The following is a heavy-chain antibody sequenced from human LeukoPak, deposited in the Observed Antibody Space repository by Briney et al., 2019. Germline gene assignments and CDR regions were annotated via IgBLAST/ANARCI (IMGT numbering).Heavy chain of an antibody. V-gene: IGHV4-31*03. CDR3: ARNNYDILTGYSPRNWYFDL. CDR2: IYYSGST. J-gene: IGHJ2*01. Sequence: SETLSLTCTVSGGSISSGGYYWSWIRQHPGKGLEWIGYIYYSGSTYYNPSLKSRVTISVDTSKNQFSLKLSSVTAADTAVYYCARNNYDILTGYSPRNWYFDLWAVAPWSLSPQ. D-gene: IGHD3-9*01. CDR1: GGSISSGGYY.